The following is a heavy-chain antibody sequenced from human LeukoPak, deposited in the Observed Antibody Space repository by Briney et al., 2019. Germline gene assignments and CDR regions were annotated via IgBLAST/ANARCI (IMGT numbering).Heavy chain of an antibody. Sequence: GGSLRLSCAASGFSFSAYAMSWVRQARVEGLEWVSPISVRGGSTFYADSVKGRFTISRDNSKNTLYLQMNSLRAEDTAVYYCAKDHKYYDSPPDYWGQGTLVTVSS. J-gene: IGHJ4*02. D-gene: IGHD3-22*01. CDR3: AKDHKYYDSPPDY. V-gene: IGHV3-23*01. CDR1: GFSFSAYA. CDR2: ISVRGGST.